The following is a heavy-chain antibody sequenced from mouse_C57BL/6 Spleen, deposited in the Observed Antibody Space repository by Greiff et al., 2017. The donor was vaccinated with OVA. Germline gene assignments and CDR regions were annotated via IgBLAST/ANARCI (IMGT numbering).Heavy chain of an antibody. J-gene: IGHJ1*03. Sequence: DVKLVESGGGLVQPGGSLSLSCAASGFTFTDYYMSWVRQPPGKALEWLGFIRNKANGYTTEYSASVKGRFTISRDNSQSILYLQMNALRAEDSATYYGARYSHYGSSDDWYFDVWGTGTTVTVSS. CDR3: ARYSHYGSSDDWYFDV. CDR1: GFTFTDYY. D-gene: IGHD1-1*01. V-gene: IGHV7-3*01. CDR2: IRNKANGYTT.